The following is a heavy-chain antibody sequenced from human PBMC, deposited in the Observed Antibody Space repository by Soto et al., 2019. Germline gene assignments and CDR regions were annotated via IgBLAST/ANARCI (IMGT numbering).Heavy chain of an antibody. D-gene: IGHD4-17*01. CDR1: GFTFTSYG. J-gene: IGHJ4*02. Sequence: ASVKVSCKASGFTFTSYGISWVRQAPGQGLEWMGWISAYNGNTNFAQKLQGRVTVTTDTSTSTAYMELRSLRSDDTAVYYRARVAATVVTIFDYWGQGTRVTVSS. CDR3: ARVAATVVTIFDY. V-gene: IGHV1-18*01. CDR2: ISAYNGNT.